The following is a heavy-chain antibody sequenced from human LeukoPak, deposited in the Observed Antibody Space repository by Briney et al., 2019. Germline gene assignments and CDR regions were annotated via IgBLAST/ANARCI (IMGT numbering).Heavy chain of an antibody. CDR2: ISHNGGNT. Sequence: GGSLRLSGAAPASAFSSYGLSWVRHAPGKGLEWSSDISHNGGNTYYADSVKGRFTISRDNSQSTLYLQMNSLRVEDTAVYYCAKLRFLEWLMDAFDTWGQGTMVAVSS. V-gene: IGHV3-23*01. CDR1: ASAFSSYG. CDR3: AKLRFLEWLMDAFDT. D-gene: IGHD3-3*01. J-gene: IGHJ3*02.